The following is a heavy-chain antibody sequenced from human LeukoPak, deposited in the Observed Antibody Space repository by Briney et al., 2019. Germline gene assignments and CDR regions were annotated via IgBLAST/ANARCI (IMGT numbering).Heavy chain of an antibody. Sequence: GGSLRLSCAAPGFIFRNYWMHWVRQAPGKGLVWVARINPNGITTTYTDSVKGRFTISRDNAKNTLYLQMNSLRVEDTAVYYCARDFAGDRDYWGQGTLVTVSS. CDR2: INPNGITT. D-gene: IGHD4-17*01. CDR1: GFIFRNYW. J-gene: IGHJ4*02. V-gene: IGHV3-74*01. CDR3: ARDFAGDRDY.